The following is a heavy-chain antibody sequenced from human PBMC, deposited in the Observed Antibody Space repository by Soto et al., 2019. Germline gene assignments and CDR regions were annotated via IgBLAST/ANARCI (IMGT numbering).Heavy chain of an antibody. D-gene: IGHD2-15*01. CDR2: IYYSGST. J-gene: IGHJ5*02. V-gene: IGHV4-39*07. CDR3: ATRPPQIVVTRLPYPT. CDR1: GGSSSTSSYY. Sequence: SETMSLTCTVSGGSSSTSSYYWRCIRQPPGKGLEWIGSIYYSGSTYYNPSLKSRVTISVDTSKNQFSLKLSSMTGADTAVYYCATRPPQIVVTRLPYPTWGQGTPVT.